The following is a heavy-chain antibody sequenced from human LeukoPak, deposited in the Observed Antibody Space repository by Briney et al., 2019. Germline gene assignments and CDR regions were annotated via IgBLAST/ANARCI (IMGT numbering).Heavy chain of an antibody. J-gene: IGHJ4*02. CDR3: ARDLGGGYDYGDF. Sequence: PGGSLRLSCAASGFTFSSYGMHWVRQAPGKGLEWVSVISYDGSNKYYADSVKGRFTISRDNAKNSLYLQMNSLRAEDTAVYYCARDLGGGYDYGDFWGQGTLVTVSS. CDR2: ISYDGSNK. CDR1: GFTFSSYG. V-gene: IGHV3-30*03. D-gene: IGHD3-16*01.